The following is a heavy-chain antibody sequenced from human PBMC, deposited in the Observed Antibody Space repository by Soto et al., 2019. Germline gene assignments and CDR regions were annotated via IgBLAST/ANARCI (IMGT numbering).Heavy chain of an antibody. J-gene: IGHJ2*01. D-gene: IGHD5-12*01. CDR3: ERTRREMATDWYFDL. CDR1: GFTFSSYG. CDR2: IWYDGSNK. V-gene: IGHV3-33*01. Sequence: GGSLRLSCAASGFTFSSYGMHWVRQAPGKGLEWVAVIWYDGSNKYYADSVKGRFTISRDNSKNTLYLQMNSLRAEDTAVYYCERTRREMATDWYFDLWGRGTLVTVSS.